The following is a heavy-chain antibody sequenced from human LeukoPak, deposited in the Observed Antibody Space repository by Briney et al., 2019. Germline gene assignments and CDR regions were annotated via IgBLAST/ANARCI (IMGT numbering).Heavy chain of an antibody. D-gene: IGHD1-26*01. Sequence: HAGGSVRLSCSPSGFAFGIYALNWLRHTPGKGVEWLSYISSTNAIYYADSVKGRFTISRDNAKESLYLQMNSLRAEDTAVYYCARDDKWAFDYWGQGTLVTVSS. V-gene: IGHV3-48*04. CDR1: GFAFGIYA. J-gene: IGHJ4*02. CDR3: ARDDKWAFDY. CDR2: ISSTNAI.